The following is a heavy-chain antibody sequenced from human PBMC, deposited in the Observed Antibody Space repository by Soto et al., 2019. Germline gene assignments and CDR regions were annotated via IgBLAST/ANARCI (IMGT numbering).Heavy chain of an antibody. V-gene: IGHV3-73*01. CDR2: IRSKTNNYAT. Sequence: GGSLRLSCAASGLTFSDSAIHWVRQASGKGLEWVGRIRSKTNNYATTYAASVKGRFTISRDDSKNTAYLQMNSLKTEDTAVYYCVRYCSGGSCPDAFDIWGQGTMVTVSS. J-gene: IGHJ3*02. CDR1: GLTFSDSA. CDR3: VRYCSGGSCPDAFDI. D-gene: IGHD2-15*01.